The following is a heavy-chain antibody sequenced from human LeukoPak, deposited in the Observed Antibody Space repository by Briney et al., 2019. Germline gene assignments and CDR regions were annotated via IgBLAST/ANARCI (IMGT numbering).Heavy chain of an antibody. CDR3: AKDGRQRKTYYYGSESANAFDI. CDR1: GFTFSSYG. CDR2: IRYDGSIK. J-gene: IGHJ3*02. D-gene: IGHD3-10*01. V-gene: IGHV3-30*02. Sequence: HPGGSLRLSCAASGFTFSSYGMHSVRQAPGKGLDWVAFIRYDGSIKHYADSLKGRFTISRDNSKNTLFLQMDSLRAEDTAVYYCAKDGRQRKTYYYGSESANAFDIWGQGTMVTVS.